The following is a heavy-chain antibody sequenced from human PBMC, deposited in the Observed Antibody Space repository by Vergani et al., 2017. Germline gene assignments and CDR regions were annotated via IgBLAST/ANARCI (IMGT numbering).Heavy chain of an antibody. CDR3: ARGDYGGDACDI. D-gene: IGHD4-17*01. V-gene: IGHV3-21*01. CDR2: ISSSSSYI. J-gene: IGHJ3*02. CDR1: GFTFSSYS. Sequence: EVQLVESGGGLVKPGGSLRLSCAASGFTFSSYSMNWVRQAPGKGLEWVSSISSSSSYIYYADSVKGRFTISRDNAKNSLYLQMNSLRAEDTAVYYCARGDYGGDACDIWGQGTMVTVSS.